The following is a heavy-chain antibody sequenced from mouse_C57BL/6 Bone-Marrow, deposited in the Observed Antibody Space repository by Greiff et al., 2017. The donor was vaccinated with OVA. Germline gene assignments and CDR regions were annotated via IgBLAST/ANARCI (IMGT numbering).Heavy chain of an antibody. D-gene: IGHD1-1*01. J-gene: IGHJ2*01. Sequence: QVQLQQPGAELVMPGASVKLSCKASGYTFTSYWMHWVKQRPGQGLEWIGEIDPSDSYTNYNQKFKGKSTLTVDKSSSTAYMQLSSLTSEDSAVYYCARSSYVGYWGQGTTLTVSS. CDR2: IDPSDSYT. CDR3: ARSSYVGY. V-gene: IGHV1-69*01. CDR1: GYTFTSYW.